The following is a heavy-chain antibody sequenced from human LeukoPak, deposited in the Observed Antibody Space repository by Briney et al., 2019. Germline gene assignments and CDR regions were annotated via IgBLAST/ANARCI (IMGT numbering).Heavy chain of an antibody. CDR1: GGSISSSRYY. J-gene: IGHJ6*03. CDR3: ARQISDYYYYYIDV. Sequence: PSETLSLTCSVSGGSISSSRYYWGWIRQPPGKGLEWIGTIYYSGTTYYDPSLESRVTISEDTSKNQFSLTLRSVTAADTAVYYCARQISDYYYYYIDVWGKGTTVTVSS. D-gene: IGHD3-10*01. V-gene: IGHV4-39*01. CDR2: IYYSGTT.